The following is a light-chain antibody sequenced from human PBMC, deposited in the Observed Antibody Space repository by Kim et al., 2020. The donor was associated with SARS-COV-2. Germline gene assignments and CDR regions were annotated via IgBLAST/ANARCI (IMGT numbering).Light chain of an antibody. CDR3: QSYDSSLSGFYYV. V-gene: IGLV1-40*01. CDR1: SSNIGAGYD. J-gene: IGLJ1*01. CDR2: GNS. Sequence: VTISCTGSSSNIGAGYDGHWYQQLPGTAPKLLIYGNSNRPSGVPDRFSGSKSGTSASLAITGLQAEDEADYYCQSYDSSLSGFYYVFGTGTKVTVL.